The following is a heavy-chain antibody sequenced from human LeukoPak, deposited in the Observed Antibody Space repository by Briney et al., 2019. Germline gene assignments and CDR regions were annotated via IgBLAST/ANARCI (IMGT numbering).Heavy chain of an antibody. D-gene: IGHD2-15*01. J-gene: IGHJ3*01. CDR1: GDSITGFY. CDR3: ARHQVVPSFDV. Sequence: SETLSLTCTVSGDSITGFYWNWIRQPPGKGLEWIGYIHYSGTTNYNPSLRSRVSISADTSKTQFSLKLSSVTAADTAVYYCARHQVVPSFDVWGQGTMVTVSS. V-gene: IGHV4-59*08. CDR2: IHYSGTT.